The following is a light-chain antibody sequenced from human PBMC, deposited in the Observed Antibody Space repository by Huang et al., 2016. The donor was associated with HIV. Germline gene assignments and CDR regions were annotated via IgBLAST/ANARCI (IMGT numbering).Light chain of an antibody. CDR2: AAS. J-gene: IGKJ2*01. CDR1: PSLRHSF. Sequence: EVLLTQSPGTLSSSPAERVTVSCRASPSLRHSFIALYQQRPGQAPSLLIYAASTRDSGIPDRFSGSGSGTDFTLTINRLEPSDFAVYYCHQYGTSPYTFGQGTNLDVK. CDR3: HQYGTSPYT. V-gene: IGKV3-20*01.